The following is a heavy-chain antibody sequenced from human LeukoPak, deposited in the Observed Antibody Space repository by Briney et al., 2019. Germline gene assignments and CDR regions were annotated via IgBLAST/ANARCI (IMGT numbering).Heavy chain of an antibody. D-gene: IGHD3-3*01. CDR2: ISGSGGST. J-gene: IGHJ4*02. CDR3: ERSGCSIWNEIGY. Sequence: GGSLRLSCAASGFTFSSYGMTLVRQAPGKGLEWVSGISGSGGSTYYADSVKGRFTISRDNSKNTLYLQMNSLRAEDTAVYYCERSGCSIWNEIGYGGQGALVTVSS. CDR1: GFTFSSYG. V-gene: IGHV3-23*01.